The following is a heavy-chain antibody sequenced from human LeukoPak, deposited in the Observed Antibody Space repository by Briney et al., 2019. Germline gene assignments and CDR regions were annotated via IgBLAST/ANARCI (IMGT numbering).Heavy chain of an antibody. Sequence: LRLSCAASGFTFSGYWMHWIRQPPGKGLEWIGYIYYSGSTYYNPSLKSRVTISVDTSKNQFSLKLSSVTAADTAVYYCAREETGRDNYFDYWGQGTLVTVSS. CDR1: GFTFSGYW. J-gene: IGHJ4*02. D-gene: IGHD1-1*01. CDR2: IYYSGST. CDR3: AREETGRDNYFDY. V-gene: IGHV4-30-4*08.